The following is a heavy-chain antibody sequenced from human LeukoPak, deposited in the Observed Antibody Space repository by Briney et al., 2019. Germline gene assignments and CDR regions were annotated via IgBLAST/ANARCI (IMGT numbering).Heavy chain of an antibody. D-gene: IGHD6-13*01. CDR1: GFTFSSYW. CDR2: ISYDGSNK. CDR3: ARGRIAAALGY. V-gene: IGHV3-30-3*01. J-gene: IGHJ4*02. Sequence: GGSLRLSRAASGFTFSSYWMSWVRQAPGKGLEWVAVISYDGSNKYYADSVKGRFTISRDNSKNTLYLQMNSLRAEDTAVYYCARGRIAAALGYWGQGTLVTVSS.